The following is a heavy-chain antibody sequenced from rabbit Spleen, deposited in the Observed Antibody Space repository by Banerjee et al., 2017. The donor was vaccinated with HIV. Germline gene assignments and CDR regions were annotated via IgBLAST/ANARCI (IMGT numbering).Heavy chain of an antibody. Sequence: QSLEESGGGLVKPEGSLTLTCKASGVSLNDKDVMCWVRQAPGKGLQWIACINTYTGKPVYATWSKGRFTISKTSSTTVTLQMTSLTAADTATYFCAKDLTNVIGWNFGLWGPGTLVTVS. D-gene: IGHD1-1*01. CDR2: INTYTGKP. CDR1: GVSLNDKDV. J-gene: IGHJ4*01. CDR3: AKDLTNVIGWNFGL. V-gene: IGHV1S40*01.